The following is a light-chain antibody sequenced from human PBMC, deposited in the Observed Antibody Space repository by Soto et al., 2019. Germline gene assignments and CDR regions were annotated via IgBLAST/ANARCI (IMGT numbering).Light chain of an antibody. CDR2: WAS. Sequence: DIVMTQSTDSLAVSLGERATINCKSSQNVLYSSNNKNQLAWYQQKPGQPPKLLIYWASTRESGVPDRFSGSGSGTDCILTISSLQAEDVAVYYCQQYYSPPLTFGGGTKVEIK. CDR3: QQYYSPPLT. CDR1: QNVLYSSNNKNQ. J-gene: IGKJ4*01. V-gene: IGKV4-1*01.